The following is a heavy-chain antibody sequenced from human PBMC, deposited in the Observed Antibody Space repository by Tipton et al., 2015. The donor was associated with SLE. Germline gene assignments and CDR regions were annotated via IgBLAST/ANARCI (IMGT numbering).Heavy chain of an antibody. V-gene: IGHV4-39*07. Sequence: TLSLTCTVSGGSISSSSYYWGWIRQPPGKGLEWIGSIYYSGSTNYNPSLKSRVTISVDTSKNQFSLKLSSVTAADTAVYYCATNRRTVGDAFDIWGQGTMVTVSS. CDR3: ATNRRTVGDAFDI. CDR1: GGSISSSSYY. D-gene: IGHD1-1*01. J-gene: IGHJ3*02. CDR2: IYYSGST.